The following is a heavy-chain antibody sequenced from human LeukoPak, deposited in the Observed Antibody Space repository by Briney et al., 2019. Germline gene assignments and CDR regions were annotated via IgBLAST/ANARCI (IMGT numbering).Heavy chain of an antibody. CDR2: IGNTGGTT. J-gene: IGHJ5*02. Sequence: PGGSLRLSWAASGFTFSSYAMSWVRQAPGKGLEWVSSIGNTGGTTYYADSVRGRFTISRDNSKSTLNLHMSSLRAEDTAVYFCAKSGQFDNWGQGTLVTVSS. V-gene: IGHV3-23*01. CDR3: AKSGQFDN. CDR1: GFTFSSYA.